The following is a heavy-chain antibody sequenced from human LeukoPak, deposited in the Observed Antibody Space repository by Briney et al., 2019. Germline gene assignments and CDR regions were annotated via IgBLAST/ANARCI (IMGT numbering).Heavy chain of an antibody. D-gene: IGHD4-17*01. CDR1: GYTFTGYY. Sequence: GASVKVSCKASGYTFTGYYLQWVRQAPGQGLEWMGWINPDSGGVKYAQKFEGRVTMTRDTSISTAYMELSRLRSDDTAIYYCATMSRTMTTVTTVDFWGQGTLVTVPS. V-gene: IGHV1-2*02. J-gene: IGHJ4*02. CDR3: ATMSRTMTTVTTVDF. CDR2: INPDSGGV.